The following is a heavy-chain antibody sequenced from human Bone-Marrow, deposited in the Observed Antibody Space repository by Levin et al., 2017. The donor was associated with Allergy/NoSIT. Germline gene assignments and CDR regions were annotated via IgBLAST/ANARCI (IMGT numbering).Heavy chain of an antibody. J-gene: IGHJ4*02. CDR3: ARFSWIKAYYYDSSGYSTGDSYFDY. CDR1: GFTFSSYS. D-gene: IGHD3-22*01. Sequence: LSLTCAASGFTFSSYSMNWVRQAPGKGLEWVSSISSSSSYIYYADSVKGRFTISRDNAKNSLYLQMNSLRAEDTAVYYCARFSWIKAYYYDSSGYSTGDSYFDYWGQGTLVTVSS. CDR2: ISSSSSYI. V-gene: IGHV3-21*01.